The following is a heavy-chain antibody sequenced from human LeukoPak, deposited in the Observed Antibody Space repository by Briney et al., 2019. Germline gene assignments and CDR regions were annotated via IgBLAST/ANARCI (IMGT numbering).Heavy chain of an antibody. D-gene: IGHD6-13*01. J-gene: IGHJ6*03. CDR1: GGTFRSYA. V-gene: IGHV1-69*10. CDR2: IIPMFDIT. Sequence: SVKVSCKASGGTFRSYAISWVRQAPGQGLEWMGGIIPMFDITNYAQKFQGRVTIIADKSTSTAYMELSSLRSDDTAVYYCARDKVAAAGLQADDYYYYYMDVWGKGTKVIVSS. CDR3: ARDKVAAAGLQADDYYYYYMDV.